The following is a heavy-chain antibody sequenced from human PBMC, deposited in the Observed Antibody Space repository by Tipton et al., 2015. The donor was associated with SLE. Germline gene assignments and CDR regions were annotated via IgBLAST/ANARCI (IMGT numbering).Heavy chain of an antibody. CDR3: AQSAYTYGSFNY. Sequence: TLSLTCTVAGGSISGSNYYWGWIRQPPGKGLEWIGSIYYSGSTYYNPSLKSRVTISVDTSKNQFSLKVSSVTAADTAVYYCAQSAYTYGSFNYWGQGTLVTVSS. CDR2: IYYSGST. D-gene: IGHD5-18*01. J-gene: IGHJ4*02. V-gene: IGHV4-39*01. CDR1: GGSISGSNYY.